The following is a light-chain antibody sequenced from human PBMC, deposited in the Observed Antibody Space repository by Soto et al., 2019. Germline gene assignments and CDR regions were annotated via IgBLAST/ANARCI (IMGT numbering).Light chain of an antibody. CDR1: SSDVGGYNY. CDR2: DVT. V-gene: IGLV2-14*03. Sequence: QSALTQPASVSGSPGQSITISCTGTSSDVGGYNYASWYQQHPGKAPKLMIYDVTNRPSGVSNRFSGSKSGNTASLTISGLQPEDEADYYCSSYTSSSSVIFGGGTKLTVL. CDR3: SSYTSSSSVI. J-gene: IGLJ2*01.